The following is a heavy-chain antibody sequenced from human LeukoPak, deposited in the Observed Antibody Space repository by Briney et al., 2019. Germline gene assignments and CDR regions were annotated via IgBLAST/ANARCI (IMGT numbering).Heavy chain of an antibody. CDR3: ARDHRRYDSSGYDY. J-gene: IGHJ4*02. CDR1: GYTFTNYD. CDR2: MSPNSGNT. Sequence: ASVKVSCKASGYTFTNYDINWVRQATGQGLEWMGWMSPNSGNTGYAQKFQGRITMTRDTSISTAYMELSSLRSEDTAVYYCARDHRRYDSSGYDYWGQGTLVTVSS. V-gene: IGHV1-8*01. D-gene: IGHD3-22*01.